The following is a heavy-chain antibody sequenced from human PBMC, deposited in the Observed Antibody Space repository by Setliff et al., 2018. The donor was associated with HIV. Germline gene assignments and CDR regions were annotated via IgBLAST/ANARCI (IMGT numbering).Heavy chain of an antibody. CDR1: GGSISSYY. J-gene: IGHJ4*02. Sequence: SETLSLPCTVSGGSISSYYWSWIRQPPGEGLEWIGYIFYSVSTNYNPSLKSRVTISLDTSKNQFSLKLTSVTAADTAVYYCASAGSGTRAPPRYWGQGTLVTVSS. D-gene: IGHD1-1*01. CDR3: ASAGSGTRAPPRY. CDR2: IFYSVST. V-gene: IGHV4-59*01.